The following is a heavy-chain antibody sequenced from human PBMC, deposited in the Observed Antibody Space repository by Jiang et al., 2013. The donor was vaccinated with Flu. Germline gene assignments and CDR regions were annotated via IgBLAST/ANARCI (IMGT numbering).Heavy chain of an antibody. CDR2: ISASGIT. V-gene: IGHV4-61*02. J-gene: IGHJ4*02. CDR3: ARNLGDYGGRPYYFDY. CDR1: GGSVSGGTYH. D-gene: IGHD4-23*01. Sequence: LSLICTVSGGSVSGGTYHWSWIRQSAGKGLEWIGGISASGITYFRPSLRSRLTVSLDTSKNEVSLKLTSMTAADTAIYFCARNLGDYGGRPYYFDYWGQGTLVTVSS.